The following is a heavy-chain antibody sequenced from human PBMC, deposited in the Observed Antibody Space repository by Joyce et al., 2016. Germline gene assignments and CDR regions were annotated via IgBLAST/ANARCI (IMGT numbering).Heavy chain of an antibody. CDR1: GFTFRSHS. CDR2: ISRRSEYI. J-gene: IGHJ4*02. V-gene: IGHV3-21*01. Sequence: EVQLVESGGGLVKPGGSLRLSCAASGFTFRSHSMNWVRQDPGKGLEGVASISRRSEYIYYADSVKGRFTISRDNAKNSVYLQMNSLRAEDTAVYYCATAYGSSWFDLYYFDHWGQGTLLSVSS. D-gene: IGHD6-13*01. CDR3: ATAYGSSWFDLYYFDH.